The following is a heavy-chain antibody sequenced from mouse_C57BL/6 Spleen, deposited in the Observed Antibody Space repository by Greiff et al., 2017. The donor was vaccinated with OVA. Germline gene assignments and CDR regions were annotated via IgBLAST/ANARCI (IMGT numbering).Heavy chain of an antibody. V-gene: IGHV1-26*01. J-gene: IGHJ3*01. D-gene: IGHD1-1*01. Sequence: VQLQQSGPELVKPGASVKISCKASGYTFTDYYMNWVKQSHGKSLEWIGDINPNNGGTSYNQKFKGKATLTVDKSSSTAYMELRRLTSEDSAVYYCASFYYYGSSSFAYWGKGALVTVSA. CDR1: GYTFTDYY. CDR3: ASFYYYGSSSFAY. CDR2: INPNNGGT.